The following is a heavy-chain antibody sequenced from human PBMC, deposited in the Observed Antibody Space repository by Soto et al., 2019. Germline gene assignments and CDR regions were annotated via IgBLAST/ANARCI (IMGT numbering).Heavy chain of an antibody. D-gene: IGHD1-20*01. J-gene: IGHJ6*02. CDR1: GYTFTGYY. CDR2: INPNSGGT. Sequence: QVQLVQSGAEVKKPGASVKVSCKASGYTFTGYYMHWVRQAPGQGLEWMGWINPNSGGTNYAQKFQGWVTMTRDTSISTAYMELSRLRPDDTAVYYCARDLGITGTQNYYYYGMDVWGQGTTVTVSS. CDR3: ARDLGITGTQNYYYYGMDV. V-gene: IGHV1-2*04.